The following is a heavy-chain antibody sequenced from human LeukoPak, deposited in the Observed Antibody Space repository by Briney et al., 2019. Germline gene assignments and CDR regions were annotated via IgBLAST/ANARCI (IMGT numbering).Heavy chain of an antibody. J-gene: IGHJ6*03. CDR3: ARDHVYYYGSGPYYMDV. Sequence: SETLSLTCTVSGGSISSYYWSWIRQPAGKGLEWIGRIYTSGSTNYNPSLKSRVTMSVDTSKNQFSLKLSSVTAADTAVYYCARDHVYYYGSGPYYMDVWGKGTTVTISS. D-gene: IGHD3-10*01. CDR1: GGSISSYY. CDR2: IYTSGST. V-gene: IGHV4-4*07.